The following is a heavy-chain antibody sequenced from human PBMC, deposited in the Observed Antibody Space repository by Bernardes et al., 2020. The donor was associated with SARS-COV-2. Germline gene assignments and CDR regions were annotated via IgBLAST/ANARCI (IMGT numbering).Heavy chain of an antibody. CDR2: IYWDDDK. CDR3: AHRRLRPWESPLFDY. CDR1: WFSLSPSGVG. D-gene: IGHD1-26*01. V-gene: IGHV2-5*02. Sequence: SGHTLGKAPQTLTLTCPFSWFSLSPSGVGVGWIRQPPGKALEWLALIYWDDDKRYSPSLKSRLTITKDTSKNQVVLTMTNMDPVDTATYYCAHRRLRPWESPLFDYWGQGTLVTVSS. J-gene: IGHJ4*02.